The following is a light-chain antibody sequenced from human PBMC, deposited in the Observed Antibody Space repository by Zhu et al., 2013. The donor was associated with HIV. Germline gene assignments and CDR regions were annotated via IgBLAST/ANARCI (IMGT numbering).Light chain of an antibody. V-gene: IGLV3-1*01. CDR2: QDS. J-gene: IGLJ3*02. CDR3: QAWDRNIVV. Sequence: SYDLTQPXSVSVSPGQTASITCSGDKLGDKYVSWYQQKTGQSPVLVIYQDSKRPSGSPERFSGSNSGNAATLTISGTQTLDEADYYCQAWDRNIVVFGGGTKLTVL. CDR1: KLGDKY.